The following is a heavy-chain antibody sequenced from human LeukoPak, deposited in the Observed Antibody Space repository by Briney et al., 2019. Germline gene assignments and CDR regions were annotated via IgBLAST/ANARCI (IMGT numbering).Heavy chain of an antibody. CDR2: TSYAAGNN. J-gene: IGHJ4*02. CDR1: GFTFSSYT. D-gene: IGHD1-26*01. CDR3: ARDSWALDY. V-gene: IGHV3-30*04. Sequence: GRSLRLSCAASGFTFSSYTMHWVRQAPGKGLEWVAVTSYAAGNNYYADSVKCRFTISRDNSKNTLYLQMNNLRDEDTGSYYCARDSWALDYWGEGALVTVSS.